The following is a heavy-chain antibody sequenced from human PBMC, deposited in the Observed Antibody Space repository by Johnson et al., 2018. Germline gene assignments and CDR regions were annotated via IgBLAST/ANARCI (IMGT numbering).Heavy chain of an antibody. CDR2: IKSKTDGGTT. V-gene: IGHV3-15*01. J-gene: IGHJ4*02. CDR3: TTLTTIFGVVITYSFDH. D-gene: IGHD3-3*01. CDR1: GFTFSNAW. Sequence: EVQLVESGGGLVKPGGSLRLSCAASGFTFSNAWMSWVRQAPGKGLEWVGRIKSKTDGGTTDYAAPVKGRFTISRDDSKNTLYLQMNSLKIEDTAVYYCTTLTTIFGVVITYSFDHWGQGTLVTVSS.